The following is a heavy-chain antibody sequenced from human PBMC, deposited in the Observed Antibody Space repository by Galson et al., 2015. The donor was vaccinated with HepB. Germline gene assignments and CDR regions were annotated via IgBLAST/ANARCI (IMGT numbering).Heavy chain of an antibody. CDR3: ARDIWHSYWYFDL. J-gene: IGHJ2*01. D-gene: IGHD1-26*01. Sequence: SLRLSCAASGFTFSSYSMNWVRQAPGKGLEWVSYISSSSSSTIYYADSVKGRFTISRDNAKNSLYLQMNSLRDEDTAVYYCARDIWHSYWYFDLWGRGTLVAVSS. CDR1: GFTFSSYS. CDR2: ISSSSSSTI. V-gene: IGHV3-48*02.